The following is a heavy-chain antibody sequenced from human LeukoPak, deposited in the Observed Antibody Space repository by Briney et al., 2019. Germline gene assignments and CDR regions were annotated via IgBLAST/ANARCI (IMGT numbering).Heavy chain of an antibody. Sequence: GGSLRLSCAASGFTFSDYYMSWIRQTPGKGLEWISHISSSGKTIYYTDSVKGRFTISRDNTKNSLDLQMNDLRAEDTAVYYCARDAHTSSGSYWGGVDYYYGLDVWGQGTTVTVSS. D-gene: IGHD3-10*01. J-gene: IGHJ6*02. V-gene: IGHV3-11*04. CDR1: GFTFSDYY. CDR2: ISSSGKTI. CDR3: ARDAHTSSGSYWGGVDYYYGLDV.